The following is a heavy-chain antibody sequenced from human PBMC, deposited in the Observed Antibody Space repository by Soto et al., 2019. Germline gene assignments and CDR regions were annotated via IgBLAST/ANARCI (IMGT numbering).Heavy chain of an antibody. D-gene: IGHD3-3*01. CDR1: GFTFSSYA. V-gene: IGHV3-23*01. Sequence: EVQLLESGGGLVRPGGSLRLSCAASGFTFSSYAMNWVRQAPGKGLEWVSSISGSGVGSSYADSVKGRFTISRDNSKNTLYLQMNSLRAEDTAVYYCAKAFWCGYPYYYGMDVWGQGTTVTVSS. J-gene: IGHJ6*02. CDR2: ISGSGVGS. CDR3: AKAFWCGYPYYYGMDV.